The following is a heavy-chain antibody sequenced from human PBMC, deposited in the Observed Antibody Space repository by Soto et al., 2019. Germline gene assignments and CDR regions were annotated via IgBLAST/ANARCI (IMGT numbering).Heavy chain of an antibody. CDR1: GGSFSGYY. CDR2: INHSGST. J-gene: IGHJ4*02. Sequence: SETLSLTCAVYGGSFSGYYWSWIRQPPGKGLEWIGEINHSGSTNYNPSLKSRVTISVDTSKNQFSLKLSSVTAADTAVYYCARGRGYYDSSGSHTFDYWGQGTLVTVSS. V-gene: IGHV4-34*01. CDR3: ARGRGYYDSSGSHTFDY. D-gene: IGHD3-22*01.